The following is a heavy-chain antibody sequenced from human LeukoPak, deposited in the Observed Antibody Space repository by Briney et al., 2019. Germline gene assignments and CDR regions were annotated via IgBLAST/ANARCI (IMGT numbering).Heavy chain of an antibody. CDR1: RFTFSSYA. V-gene: IGHV3-23*01. Sequence: GGSLRLSCAASRFTFSSYAMSWVRQAPGKGLEWVSAISGSGGSTYYADSVKGRFTISRDNSKNTLYLQMNSLRAEDTAVYYCARTRDLGSGSYYFDYWGQGTLVTVSS. J-gene: IGHJ4*02. D-gene: IGHD3-10*01. CDR2: ISGSGGST. CDR3: ARTRDLGSGSYYFDY.